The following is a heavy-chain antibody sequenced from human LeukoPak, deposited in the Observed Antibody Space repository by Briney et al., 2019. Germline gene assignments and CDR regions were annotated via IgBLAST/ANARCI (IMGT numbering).Heavy chain of an antibody. CDR1: GHIFTVDS. J-gene: IGHJ3*01. Sequence: ASVKVSCTASGHIFTVDSIHWVRQAPGQGLEWLGWVHLNGGGTYRAQKFQGRVTMTKGSSISTASMELSGLTSDDTAVYYCATAQHCSGGTCYVWTDAFHVWGQGTMVIASS. CDR2: VHLNGGGT. CDR3: ATAQHCSGGTCYVWTDAFHV. V-gene: IGHV1-2*02. D-gene: IGHD3-16*01.